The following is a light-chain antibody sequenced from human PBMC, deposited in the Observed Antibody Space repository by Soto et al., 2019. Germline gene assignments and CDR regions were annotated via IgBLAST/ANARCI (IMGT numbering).Light chain of an antibody. CDR1: SSVVGGYDF. CDR3: SSYAGSNNYV. J-gene: IGLJ1*01. CDR2: EVN. Sequence: QSALTQPPSASGSPGQSVTISCTGTSSVVGGYDFVSWYQQHPGKAPKLMIYEVNKRPSGVPDRFSGSKSGNTASLTVSGLQAEDEADYYCSSYAGSNNYVFGTGTKLTVL. V-gene: IGLV2-8*01.